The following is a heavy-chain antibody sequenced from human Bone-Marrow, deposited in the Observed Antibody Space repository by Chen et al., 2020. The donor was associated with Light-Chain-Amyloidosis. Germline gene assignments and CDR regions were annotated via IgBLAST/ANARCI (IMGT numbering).Heavy chain of an antibody. V-gene: IGHV3-48*03. CDR1: GFTFSRSE. CDR3: AKEGLYGRYFDF. Sequence: EVQLVESGGGLVQPGGSLRLSCAASGFTFSRSEMNWVRQAPGKGLEWISYIGTSGSAIFYADSVKGRFTISRDNAGNSVFLQMNSLRVDDTAIYYCAKEGLYGRYFDFWGQGTLVTVSS. D-gene: IGHD3-10*01. J-gene: IGHJ4*02. CDR2: IGTSGSAI.